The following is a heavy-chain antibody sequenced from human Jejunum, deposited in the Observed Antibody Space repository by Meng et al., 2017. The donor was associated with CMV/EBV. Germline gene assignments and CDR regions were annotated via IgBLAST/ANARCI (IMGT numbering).Heavy chain of an antibody. CDR3: AREAYYFFSGSSY. CDR2: INPNSGGT. D-gene: IGHD3-10*01. J-gene: IGHJ4*02. Sequence: QVQLVQSGADVKKPGAAVQVSCKASGYTFTGYYMHWVRQAPGQGLEWMGRINPNSGGTDYAQKFQGRVTMTRETSISTAYMELSRLRSDDTAVYYCAREAYYFFSGSSYWGQGTLVTVSS. CDR1: GYTFTGYY. V-gene: IGHV1-2*06.